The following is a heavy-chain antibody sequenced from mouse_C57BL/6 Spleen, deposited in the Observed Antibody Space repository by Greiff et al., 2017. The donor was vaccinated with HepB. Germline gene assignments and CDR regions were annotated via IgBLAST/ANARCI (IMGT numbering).Heavy chain of an antibody. CDR1: GYAFSSYW. CDR3: ARYGYGSSYGFAY. Sequence: VQLQQSGAELVKPGASVKISCKASGYAFSSYWMNWVKQRPGKGLEWIGQIYPGDGDTNYNGKFKGKATLTADKSSSTAYMQLSSLTSEDSAVYFCARYGYGSSYGFAYWGQGTLVTVSA. J-gene: IGHJ3*01. D-gene: IGHD1-1*01. V-gene: IGHV1-80*01. CDR2: IYPGDGDT.